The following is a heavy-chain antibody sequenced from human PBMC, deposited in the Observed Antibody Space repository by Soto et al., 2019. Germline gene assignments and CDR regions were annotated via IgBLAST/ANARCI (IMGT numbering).Heavy chain of an antibody. V-gene: IGHV4-34*01. Sequence: QVQLQQWGAGLLKPSETLSLTCAVYGGSFSGYYWSWIRQPPGKGLEWIGEINQSGSTNYNPSLKCRVSRSVDTSKNQCSLKLGSVTAADTAVYYCARRKVGATRPYYFDYWGQGTLVTVSS. CDR1: GGSFSGYY. J-gene: IGHJ4*02. CDR2: INQSGST. CDR3: ARRKVGATRPYYFDY. D-gene: IGHD1-26*01.